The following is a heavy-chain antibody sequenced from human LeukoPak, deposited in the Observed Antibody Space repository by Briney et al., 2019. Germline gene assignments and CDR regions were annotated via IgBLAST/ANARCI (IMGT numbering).Heavy chain of an antibody. Sequence: ASVKVSYKASGYTFTSYGISWVRQAPGQGLEWMGWISAYNGNTNYAQKLQGRVTMTTDTSTSTAYMELRSLRSDDTAVYYCARDRYYYGSGSIDYWGQGTLVTVSS. CDR2: ISAYNGNT. V-gene: IGHV1-18*01. D-gene: IGHD3-10*01. CDR1: GYTFTSYG. CDR3: ARDRYYYGSGSIDY. J-gene: IGHJ4*02.